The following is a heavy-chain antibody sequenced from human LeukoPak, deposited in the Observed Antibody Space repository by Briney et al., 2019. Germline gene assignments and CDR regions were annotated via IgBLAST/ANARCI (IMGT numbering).Heavy chain of an antibody. CDR2: ISPVSSYT. D-gene: IGHD2/OR15-2a*01. J-gene: IGHJ6*02. CDR1: GFSFNSYT. Sequence: GGSLRLSCLASGFSFNSYTMNWVREAPGKGLEWVSTISPVSSYTWYAESVKGRFTISRDNPKNSLYLQMDSLRAEDTAAYYCVRDVSRRIGMDVWGQGTTVSVSS. CDR3: VRDVSRRIGMDV. V-gene: IGHV3-21*01.